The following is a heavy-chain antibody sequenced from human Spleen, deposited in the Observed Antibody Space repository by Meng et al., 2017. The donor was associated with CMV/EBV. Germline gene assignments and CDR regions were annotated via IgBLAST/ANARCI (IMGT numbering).Heavy chain of an antibody. D-gene: IGHD5-18*01. CDR3: ARDLGYDYGNYAFDY. V-gene: IGHV3-53*01. CDR2: IYSGGST. J-gene: IGHJ4*02. CDR1: GFTVSSND. Sequence: SGFTVSSNDMSGVRQAPGKGLEWVSVIYSGGSTYYADSVKGRFTISRDNSKNTLYLQMNSLRAVDTAVYYCARDLGYDYGNYAFDYWGQGTLVTVSS.